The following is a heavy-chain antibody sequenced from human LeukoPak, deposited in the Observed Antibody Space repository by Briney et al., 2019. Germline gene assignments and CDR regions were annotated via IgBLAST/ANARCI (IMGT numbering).Heavy chain of an antibody. J-gene: IGHJ3*02. CDR1: GGSIRSSSYY. CDR2: IHYSGST. V-gene: IGHV4-39*01. CDR3: ARRAGSGSTKVFDI. D-gene: IGHD3-10*01. Sequence: SETLSLTCTVSGGSIRSSSYYWGWIRQPPGKGLEWIGGIHYSGSTYYNPSLKSRVTISVDTPKNQFSLKLSSVTAADTAVYYCARRAGSGSTKVFDIWGQGTMVTVSS.